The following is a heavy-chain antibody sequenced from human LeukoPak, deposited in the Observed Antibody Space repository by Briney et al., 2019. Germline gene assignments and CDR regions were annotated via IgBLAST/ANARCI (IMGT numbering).Heavy chain of an antibody. Sequence: PGRSLRLSCTASGFTFGDYAMSWVRQAPGKGLEWVGFIRSKAYGGTTEYAASVKGRFTISRDDSKSIAYLQMNSLKTEDTAVYYCTRDSSGYDPNDYWGQGTLVTVSS. D-gene: IGHD5-12*01. CDR2: IRSKAYGGTT. J-gene: IGHJ4*02. V-gene: IGHV3-49*04. CDR1: GFTFGDYA. CDR3: TRDSSGYDPNDY.